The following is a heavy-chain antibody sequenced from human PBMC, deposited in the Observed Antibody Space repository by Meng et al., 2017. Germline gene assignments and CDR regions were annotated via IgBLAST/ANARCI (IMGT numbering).Heavy chain of an antibody. CDR3: ARDIDNILTGAHLDY. CDR2: VYRSGNA. J-gene: IGHJ4*02. CDR1: NYSISSGRY. V-gene: IGHV4-38-2*02. D-gene: IGHD3-9*01. Sequence: SETLSLTCTVSNYSISSGRYWGWIRQSPGKGLEWIGSVYRSGNAYYNPSVKSRVTISVDVSKNQFSLKLTSVTAADTAMYYCARDIDNILTGAHLDYWGQGTLVTVSS.